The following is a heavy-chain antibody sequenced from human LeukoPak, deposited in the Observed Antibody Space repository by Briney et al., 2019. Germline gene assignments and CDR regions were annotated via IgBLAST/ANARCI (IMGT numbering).Heavy chain of an antibody. CDR1: GFTFSSYA. D-gene: IGHD6-13*01. J-gene: IGHJ4*02. CDR3: AREAGAGPFDC. Sequence: PGGSLRLSCAASGFTFSSYAMSWVRQAPGKGLEWVSVISGSGATYYADSVKGRFTISRDNSKNTLYLQMNSLRVDDTALYYCAREAGAGPFDCWGPGTLVTVSS. CDR2: ISGSGAT. V-gene: IGHV3-23*01.